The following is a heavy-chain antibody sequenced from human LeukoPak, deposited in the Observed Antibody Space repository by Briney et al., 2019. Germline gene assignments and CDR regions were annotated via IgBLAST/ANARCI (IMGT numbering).Heavy chain of an antibody. D-gene: IGHD4-17*01. CDR3: ARESASDYGDSHAGACLDY. CDR2: IGSAGTTI. CDR1: GFAFSRYY. Sequence: GGSLRLSCAATGFAFSRYYMSWIRQAPGKGLEWVSYIGSAGTTIYYADSVKGRFTISRDNAKNLLYLQMNSLRAEDTAVYYCARESASDYGDSHAGACLDYWGQGNLVTVSS. V-gene: IGHV3-11*01. J-gene: IGHJ4*02.